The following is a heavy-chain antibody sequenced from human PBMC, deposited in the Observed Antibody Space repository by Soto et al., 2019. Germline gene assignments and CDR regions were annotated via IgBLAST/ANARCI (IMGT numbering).Heavy chain of an antibody. D-gene: IGHD6-6*01. V-gene: IGHV1-46*01. CDR2: NNADGGRT. CDR1: AYTCTTYY. Sequence: GASAKVSCKPSAYTCTTYYIHWVRQAPGPGPEWMRRNNADGGRTTYAQNSNGRVTITRDTTASTVYIELSSLQFEDTAMYYCARGAYSSSSFPPFDPWGQGTLVTVSS. J-gene: IGHJ5*02. CDR3: ARGAYSSSSFPPFDP.